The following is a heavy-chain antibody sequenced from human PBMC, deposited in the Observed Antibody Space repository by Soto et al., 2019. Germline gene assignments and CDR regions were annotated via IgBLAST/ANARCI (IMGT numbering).Heavy chain of an antibody. CDR2: VNPSAGTT. CDR3: AKGFLGTNTPPGCYQFDF. Sequence: GASVKVSCKASGYTFTTYYIHWVRQAPGQGLEWMGIVNPSAGTTSNAQKFQGRVTMTRDTSTSTVYMELSSLTSEDAAVYYCAKGFLGTNTPPGCYQFDFWGQGTLVTVSS. CDR1: GYTFTTYY. J-gene: IGHJ4*02. V-gene: IGHV1-46*01. D-gene: IGHD1-1*01.